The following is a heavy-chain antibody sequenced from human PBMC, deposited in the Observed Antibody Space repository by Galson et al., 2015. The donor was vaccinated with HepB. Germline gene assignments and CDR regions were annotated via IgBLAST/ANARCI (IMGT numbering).Heavy chain of an antibody. J-gene: IGHJ4*02. D-gene: IGHD5-18*01. CDR3: AKVQANTAGGRGNFFDY. CDR1: GFTFSTDA. V-gene: IGHV3-23*01. Sequence: SLRLSCAASGFTFSTDAMSWVRQAPGKGLEWVSAISVIGGSTYYADSGKGRFTISRDNSRNTLYLQMNSLRAEDTAVYYCAKVQANTAGGRGNFFDYWGQGTLVTVSS. CDR2: ISVIGGST.